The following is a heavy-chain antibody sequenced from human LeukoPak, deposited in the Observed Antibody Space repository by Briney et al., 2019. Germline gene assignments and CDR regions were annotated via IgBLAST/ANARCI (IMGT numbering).Heavy chain of an antibody. V-gene: IGHV3-23*01. J-gene: IGHJ4*02. CDR3: AKDENSRVAEGYDH. D-gene: IGHD6-6*01. CDR2: ISGSGGST. CDR1: GFTFSSYA. Sequence: GGSLRLSCAASGFTFSSYAMSWVRQAPGKGLEWVSAISGSGGSTYYADSVKGRFTISRDNSKNTLYLQINSLRAEDTAVYYCAKDENSRVAEGYDHWGQGTLVTVSS.